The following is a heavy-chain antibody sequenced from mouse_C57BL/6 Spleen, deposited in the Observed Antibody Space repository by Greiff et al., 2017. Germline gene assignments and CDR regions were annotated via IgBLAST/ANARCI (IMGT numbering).Heavy chain of an antibody. CDR1: GFSLTSYG. Sequence: VQLQESGPGLVAPSQSLSITCTVSGFSLTSYGVHWVRQPPGKGLEWLVVIWSDGSTTYNSALKSRLSISKDNSKSQVFLKMNSLQTDDTAMYYCARHEESNYLAWFAYWGQGTLVTVSA. J-gene: IGHJ3*01. V-gene: IGHV2-6-1*01. D-gene: IGHD2-5*01. CDR3: ARHEESNYLAWFAY. CDR2: IWSDGST.